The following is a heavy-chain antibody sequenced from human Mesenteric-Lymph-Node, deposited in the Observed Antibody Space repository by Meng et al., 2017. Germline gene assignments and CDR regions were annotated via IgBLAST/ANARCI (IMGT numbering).Heavy chain of an antibody. V-gene: IGHV4-39*01. CDR2: IGHSGFT. CDR3: VRSSGWVKTGFDP. CDR1: GGSISTSGYY. D-gene: IGHD6-19*01. Sequence: QLLESAPGRVKPSEDLSLPCSVSGGSISTSGYYWGWIRQPPGKGLEWIGSIGHSGFTYYTPSLKSRVTVSIDTSRNQFSLWLTSVTAADTAVYYCVRSSGWVKTGFDPWGQGTLVTVSS. J-gene: IGHJ5*02.